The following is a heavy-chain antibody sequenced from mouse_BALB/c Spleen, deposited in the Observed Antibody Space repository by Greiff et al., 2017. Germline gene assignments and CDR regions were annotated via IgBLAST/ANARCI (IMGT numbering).Heavy chain of an antibody. J-gene: IGHJ4*01. CDR2: INPSNGRT. CDR3: ARKWDGNYVGYAMDY. D-gene: IGHD2-1*01. Sequence: VQLQQPGAELVKPGASVKLSCKASGYTFTSYWMHWVKQRPGQGLEWIGEINPSNGRTNYNEKFKSKATLTVDKSSSTAYMQLSSLTSEDSAVYYCARKWDGNYVGYAMDYWGQGTSVTVSS. V-gene: IGHV1S81*02. CDR1: GYTFTSYW.